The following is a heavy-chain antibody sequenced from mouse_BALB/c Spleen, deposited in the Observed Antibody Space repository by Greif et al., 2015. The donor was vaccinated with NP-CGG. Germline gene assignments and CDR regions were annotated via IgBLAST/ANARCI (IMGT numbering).Heavy chain of an antibody. D-gene: IGHD1-1*01. CDR1: GFNIKDYY. Sequence: VQLKQSGAELVRSGASVKLSCTASGFNIKDYYMHWVKQRPEQGLEWIGWIDPENGDTEYAPKFQGKATMTADTSSNTAFLQLSSLTSEDTAVYYCNAWAYGSSKRDYWGQGTTLTVSS. CDR2: IDPENGDT. J-gene: IGHJ2*01. CDR3: NAWAYGSSKRDY. V-gene: IGHV14-4*02.